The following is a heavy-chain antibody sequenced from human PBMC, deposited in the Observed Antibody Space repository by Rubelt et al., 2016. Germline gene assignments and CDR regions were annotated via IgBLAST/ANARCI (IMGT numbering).Heavy chain of an antibody. D-gene: IGHD4-17*01. CDR1: GGSISSSNY. CDR2: VYYSGDT. J-gene: IGHJ4*02. V-gene: IGHV4-39*01. CDR3: ARPSDYGDYIGY. Sequence: QLQLQESGPGLVKPSETLSLACTVSGGSISSSNYWGWVRQSPGKGLEWIATVYYSGDTYFKSSLKSRVSISLDTSKNQFSLKLTSATAADTAVYYGARPSDYGDYIGYWGRGTPVTVSS.